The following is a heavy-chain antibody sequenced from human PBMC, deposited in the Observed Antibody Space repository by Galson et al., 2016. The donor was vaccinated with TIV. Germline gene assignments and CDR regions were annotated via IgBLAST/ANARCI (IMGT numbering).Heavy chain of an antibody. CDR3: AREGGYSPGLGPFDY. D-gene: IGHD2-15*01. CDR2: ISYDESNK. Sequence: SLRLSCAASGFTFSSYTMHWVRQAPGQGLEWVSIISYDESNKYYADFVRGRFTISRDNSKNTLYLQMNSLTSEDTAVYYCAREGGYSPGLGPFDYWGQGTLVTVSS. V-gene: IGHV3-30*04. CDR1: GFTFSSYT. J-gene: IGHJ4*02.